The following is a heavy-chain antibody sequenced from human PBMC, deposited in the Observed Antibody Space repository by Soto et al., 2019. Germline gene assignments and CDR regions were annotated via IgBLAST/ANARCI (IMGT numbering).Heavy chain of an antibody. Sequence: QVQLVESGGGMVQPGTSLRLSCAASGFTFNSLSLHWVRQRPDKGLEWVAVISHDGRVTFYADFVKGRFIVSRDNSKNTIYLQVNSLRAEDTAVYYCAREPYGDSQYFDYWGQGTLVTVSS. V-gene: IGHV3-30*04. CDR3: AREPYGDSQYFDY. CDR1: GFTFNSLS. D-gene: IGHD2-21*02. CDR2: ISHDGRVT. J-gene: IGHJ4*02.